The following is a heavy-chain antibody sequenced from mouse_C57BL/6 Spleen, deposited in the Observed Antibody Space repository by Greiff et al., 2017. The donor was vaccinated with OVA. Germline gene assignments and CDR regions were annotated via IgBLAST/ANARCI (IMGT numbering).Heavy chain of an antibody. V-gene: IGHV1-69*01. Sequence: QVQLQQPGAELVMPGASVKLSCKASGYTFTSYWMHWVKQRPGQGLEWIGEIDPSDSYTNYNQKFKGKSTLTVYKSSSTAYMQLSSLTSEDSAVYYCARSGDGDWYFDFWGTGTTVTVSS. CDR3: ARSGDGDWYFDF. CDR1: GYTFTSYW. CDR2: IDPSDSYT. J-gene: IGHJ1*03.